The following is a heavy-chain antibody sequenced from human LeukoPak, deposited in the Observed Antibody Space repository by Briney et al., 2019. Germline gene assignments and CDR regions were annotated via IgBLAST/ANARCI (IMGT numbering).Heavy chain of an antibody. CDR1: GDSVSSNSAA. Sequence: SQTLTLTCAISGDSVSSNSAAWNWIRQSPSRGLEWLARTYYRSKWYNDYAVSVKSRITINPDTSKNQFSLQLNSVTPEDTAVYYCAREWFGELLVRTRYFDYWGQGTLVTVSS. J-gene: IGHJ4*02. D-gene: IGHD3-10*01. CDR2: TYYRSKWYN. V-gene: IGHV6-1*01. CDR3: AREWFGELLVRTRYFDY.